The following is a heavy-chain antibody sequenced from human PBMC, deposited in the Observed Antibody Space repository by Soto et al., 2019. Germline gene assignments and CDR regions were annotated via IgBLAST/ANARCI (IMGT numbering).Heavy chain of an antibody. Sequence: GGSLRLSCAASGFTFSSYWMSWVRQAPGKGLEWVANIKQDGSEKYYVDSVKGRFTISRDNAKNSLYLQVNSLRAEDTAVYYCARSDLAARPLYYFDYWGQGTLVTVSS. CDR2: IKQDGSEK. CDR1: GFTFSSYW. CDR3: ARSDLAARPLYYFDY. J-gene: IGHJ4*02. V-gene: IGHV3-7*01. D-gene: IGHD6-6*01.